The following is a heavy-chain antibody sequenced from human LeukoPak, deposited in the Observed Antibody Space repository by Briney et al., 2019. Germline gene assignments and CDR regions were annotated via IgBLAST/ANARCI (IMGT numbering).Heavy chain of an antibody. CDR3: VKTYD. CDR2: INSDGNIT. Sequence: PGGSLRLSCAASGFTFSSYWMHWVRQTPGKGLVWVSRINSDGNITTYADSVKGRFTISRDNAKNTLYLQMNSLRADDTAVYYCVKTYDWGQGTLVTVSS. CDR1: GFTFSSYW. V-gene: IGHV3-74*03. D-gene: IGHD2-21*01. J-gene: IGHJ4*02.